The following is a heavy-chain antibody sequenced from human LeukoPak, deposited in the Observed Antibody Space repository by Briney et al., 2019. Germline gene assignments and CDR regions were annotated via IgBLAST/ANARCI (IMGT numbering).Heavy chain of an antibody. V-gene: IGHV4-59*04. CDR2: IYHSGST. CDR1: RGAISTYY. D-gene: IGHD5-18*01. J-gene: IGHJ6*03. CDR3: ARRTRSFSYTYGDAYYYYYMDV. Sequence: SETLSLTCTVSRGAISTYYWSWIRQPPGKGLEWIGSIYHSGSTYYNPSLKSRVTISVDTSKNQFSLKLSSVTAADTAVYYCARRTRSFSYTYGDAYYYYYMDVWGKGTTVIVS.